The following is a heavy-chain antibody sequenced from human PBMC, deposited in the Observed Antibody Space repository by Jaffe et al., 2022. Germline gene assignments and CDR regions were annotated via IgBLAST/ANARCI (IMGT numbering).Heavy chain of an antibody. J-gene: IGHJ6*03. D-gene: IGHD6-19*01. CDR2: IKSKTDGGTT. CDR3: WLPTQWLGYYYYYYMDV. Sequence: EVQLVESGGGLVKPGGSLRLSCAASGFTFSNAWMSWVRQAPGKGLEWVGRIKSKTDGGTTDYAAPVKGRFTISRDDSKNTLYLQMNSLKTEDTAVYYCWLPTQWLGYYYYYYMDVWGKGTTVTVSS. V-gene: IGHV3-15*01. CDR1: GFTFSNAW.